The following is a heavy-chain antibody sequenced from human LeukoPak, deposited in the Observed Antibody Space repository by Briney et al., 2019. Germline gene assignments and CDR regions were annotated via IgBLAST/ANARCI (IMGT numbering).Heavy chain of an antibody. Sequence: PGGSLRLSCAASGFTFDDYGMSWVRQAPGKGLEWVAFLRRDGSDKYYADSVKGRFTISRDNSKNTVYLQMNSLRPEDTAVYYCAKDHSQNFDYWGQGTLVTVSS. V-gene: IGHV3-30*02. CDR1: GFTFDDYG. D-gene: IGHD5-18*01. J-gene: IGHJ4*02. CDR2: LRRDGSDK. CDR3: AKDHSQNFDY.